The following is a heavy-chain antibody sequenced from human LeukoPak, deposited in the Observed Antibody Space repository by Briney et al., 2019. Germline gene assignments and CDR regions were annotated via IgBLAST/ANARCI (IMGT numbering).Heavy chain of an antibody. CDR1: GFTFSSYG. D-gene: IGHD3-22*01. V-gene: IGHV3-23*01. Sequence: PGGTLRLSCAASGFTFSSYGMRWVRQAPGKGLEWVSAISGSGDSTYYADSVKGRFTISRDNSKNTMYVQMNSLRAEDTAVYYCAISSGSLAKLDYWGQGTLVTVSS. J-gene: IGHJ4*02. CDR3: AISSGSLAKLDY. CDR2: ISGSGDST.